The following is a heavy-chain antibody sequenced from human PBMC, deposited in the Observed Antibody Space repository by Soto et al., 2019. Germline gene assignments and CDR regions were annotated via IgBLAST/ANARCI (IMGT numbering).Heavy chain of an antibody. CDR2: IIPIFGTA. V-gene: IGHV1-69*06. D-gene: IGHD2-2*01. Sequence: QVQLVQSGAEVKKPGSSVKVSCKASGGTFSSYAISWVRQAPGQGLEWMGGIIPIFGTANYAQKFQGRVTITAEKYTSTAYMELSSLRSEDTAVYYCASNSGDIVVVPARLYYYGMDVWTQGTTVTVSS. CDR1: GGTFSSYA. J-gene: IGHJ6*02. CDR3: ASNSGDIVVVPARLYYYGMDV.